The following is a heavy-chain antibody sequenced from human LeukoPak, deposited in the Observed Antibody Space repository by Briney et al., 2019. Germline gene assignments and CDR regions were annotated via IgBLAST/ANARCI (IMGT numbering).Heavy chain of an antibody. D-gene: IGHD1-26*01. CDR1: GYTFTSYG. CDR3: ARVGEAGAIDY. V-gene: IGHV1-46*01. J-gene: IGHJ4*02. Sequence: ASVKVSCKASGYTFTSYGISWVRQAPGQGPEWMGIINPSGGSTSYAQKFQGRVTMTRDTSTSTVYMELSSLRSEDTAVYYCARVGEAGAIDYWGQGTLVTVSS. CDR2: INPSGGST.